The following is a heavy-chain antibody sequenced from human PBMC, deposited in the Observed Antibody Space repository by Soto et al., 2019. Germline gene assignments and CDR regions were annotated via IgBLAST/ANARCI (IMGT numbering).Heavy chain of an antibody. J-gene: IGHJ6*02. CDR2: TIPIFSTT. Sequence: QVQLVQSGAEVRKPGSSVTVSCKAFGGTFISYAFSWVRQDPGQGLEWMGGTIPIFSTTHYAQNFQGRVTITADGSTSTAYMELSSLRSEDTAVYYCAAAVWRGYSEYYYGMDVWGLGTTVTVSS. V-gene: IGHV1-69*01. CDR3: AAAVWRGYSEYYYGMDV. CDR1: GGTFISYA. D-gene: IGHD3-3*01.